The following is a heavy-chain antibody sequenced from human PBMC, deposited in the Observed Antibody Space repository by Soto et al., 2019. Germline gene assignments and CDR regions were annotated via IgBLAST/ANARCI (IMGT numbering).Heavy chain of an antibody. D-gene: IGHD3-9*01. CDR1: GGSISSSSYY. CDR3: ARHPGYDILTGYYHPQYYYYGMDV. J-gene: IGHJ6*02. CDR2: IYYSGST. V-gene: IGHV4-39*01. Sequence: SETLSLTCTVSGGSISSSSYYWGWIRRPPGKGLEWIGSIYYSGSTYYNPSLKSRVTISVDASKNQFSLKLSSVTAADTAVYYCARHPGYDILTGYYHPQYYYYGMDVWGQGTTVTVSS.